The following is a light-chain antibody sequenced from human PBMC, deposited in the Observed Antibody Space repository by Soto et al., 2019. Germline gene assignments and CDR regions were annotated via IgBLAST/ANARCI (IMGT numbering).Light chain of an antibody. J-gene: IGLJ3*02. CDR1: RSNIGRNY. CDR2: ENS. Sequence: QSVLTQPPSVSAAPGQRVTISCSGSRSNIGRNYVSWYQQLPGTAPKLLIYENSQRPSGTPDRFSDSKSGTSATLAITGLQTGDEANYYCATWDLSLDAVVFGGGTQLTVL. CDR3: ATWDLSLDAVV. V-gene: IGLV1-51*02.